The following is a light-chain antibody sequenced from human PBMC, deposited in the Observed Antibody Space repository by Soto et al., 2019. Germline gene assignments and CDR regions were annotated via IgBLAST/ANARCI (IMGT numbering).Light chain of an antibody. Sequence: TVMTQSPVTLSVSLGERATLSCRASQNVATNMAWYQQKPGQPPRLLVYVAYIRAPGVPARFSGSGSETQFTLTINGLQSDDFAMYYCHQYNTGLRTFGRGTRVEV. V-gene: IGKV3-15*01. CDR3: HQYNTGLRT. CDR2: VAY. CDR1: QNVATN. J-gene: IGKJ1*01.